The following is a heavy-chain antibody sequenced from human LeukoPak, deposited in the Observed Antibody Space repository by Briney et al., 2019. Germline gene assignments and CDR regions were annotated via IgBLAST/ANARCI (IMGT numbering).Heavy chain of an antibody. CDR2: IWYDGSNK. Sequence: GGSLRLSCVVSGFTFSSYGMHWVRQAPGKGLEWVAVIWYDGSNKYYADSVKGRFTISRDNSKNTLYLQMNSLRAEDTAVYYCARAHPLAGTLVVGYWGQGTLVTVSS. CDR1: GFTFSSYG. V-gene: IGHV3-33*08. CDR3: ARAHPLAGTLVVGY. J-gene: IGHJ4*02. D-gene: IGHD2-8*02.